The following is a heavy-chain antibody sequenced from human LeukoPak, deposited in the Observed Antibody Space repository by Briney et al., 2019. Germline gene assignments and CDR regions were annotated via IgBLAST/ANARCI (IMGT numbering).Heavy chain of an antibody. J-gene: IGHJ4*02. CDR2: IWYDGSNK. Sequence: GGSLRPSCAASGFTFSSYCMHWVRQAPGKGLEWVAVIWYDGSNKYYADSVKGRFTSSIDNSKNTLNRQINILRAEDTAVCYCARAGDGYNIYYFDYWGQGTLVAVSS. CDR3: ARAGDGYNIYYFDY. D-gene: IGHD5-24*01. CDR1: GFTFSSYC. V-gene: IGHV3-33*01.